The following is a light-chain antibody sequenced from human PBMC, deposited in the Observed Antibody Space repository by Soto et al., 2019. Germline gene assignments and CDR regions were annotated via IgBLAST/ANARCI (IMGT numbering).Light chain of an antibody. CDR1: RSVSSN. CDR2: GAS. Sequence: EIVMTQSQATLSVSQGERATLSCRASRSVSSNLAWYQQTPGQAPRLLLYGASTRATGIPPRFSGSGSATACTLTTSSLQSEDFEVDYYQQYNNWPPYTFGQGTKLEIK. J-gene: IGKJ2*01. CDR3: QQYNNWPPYT. V-gene: IGKV3-15*01.